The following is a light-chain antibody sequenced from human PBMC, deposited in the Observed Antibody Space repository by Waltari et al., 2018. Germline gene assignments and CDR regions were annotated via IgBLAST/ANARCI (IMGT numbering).Light chain of an antibody. J-gene: IGKJ2*03. CDR1: QDIGNY. CDR2: DAS. CDR3: HQYDNLPYS. V-gene: IGKV1-33*01. Sequence: DIQMTQSPSSLSASVGDRVTVTCQASQDIGNYLNWYQQKPGKAPTLQISDASHLGSGVPSRFSGSGSGTYFTFTISRLQPEDIATYYCHQYDNLPYSFGQGTKLEI.